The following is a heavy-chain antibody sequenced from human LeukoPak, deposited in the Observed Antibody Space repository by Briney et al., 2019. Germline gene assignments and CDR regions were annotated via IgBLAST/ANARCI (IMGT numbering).Heavy chain of an antibody. CDR2: ISGSGGST. V-gene: IGHV3-23*01. CDR3: AKDGSNNHYYHSNTEVDY. CDR1: GFTFSSYG. Sequence: GGTLRLSCAASGFTFSSYGMSWVRQAPGKGLEWVSAISGSGGSTYYADSVKGRFTISRDNSKNTLYLQMNSLRAEDTAVYYCAKDGSNNHYYHSNTEVDYWGQGTLVTVSS. D-gene: IGHD3-22*01. J-gene: IGHJ4*02.